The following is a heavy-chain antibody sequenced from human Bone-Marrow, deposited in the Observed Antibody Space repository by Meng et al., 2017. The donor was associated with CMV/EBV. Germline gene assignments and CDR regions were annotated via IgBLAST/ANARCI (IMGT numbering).Heavy chain of an antibody. J-gene: IGHJ4*02. CDR2: IRYDGNNK. CDR3: ARYSYGYRLTYCDY. Sequence: GESLKISCAASGFTFSSYGMHWVRQAPGKGLEWVAFIRYDGNNKYYVDSVKGRFTISRDNAKNSLYLQMNSLRAEDTALYHCARYSYGYRLTYCDYWGQGKLVNVTS. D-gene: IGHD5-18*01. CDR1: GFTFSSYG. V-gene: IGHV3-30*02.